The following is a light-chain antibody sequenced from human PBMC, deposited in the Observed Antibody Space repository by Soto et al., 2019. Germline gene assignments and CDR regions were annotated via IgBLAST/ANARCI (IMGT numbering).Light chain of an antibody. CDR2: DAS. Sequence: EIGMNQSPSNLSVSERERATLYCVVRQSVRSNVAWYQQKPGQAPRLFIYDASTRATGIPARFSGSGSGTEFILTISSLQSEDFGVYYCQQYNNCPPITFGQGTRLEI. J-gene: IGKJ5*01. CDR3: QQYNNCPPIT. CDR1: QSVRSN. V-gene: IGKV3D-15*01.